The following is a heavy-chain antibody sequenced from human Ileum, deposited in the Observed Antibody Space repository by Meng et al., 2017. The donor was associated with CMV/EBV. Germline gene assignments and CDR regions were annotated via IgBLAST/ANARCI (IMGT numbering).Heavy chain of an antibody. CDR2: TSAYNGDI. V-gene: IGHV1-18*04. CDR1: GYTFSSFR. D-gene: IGHD6-6*01. J-gene: IGHJ4*02. Sequence: QVHLEQSGAGAKNIGASKKVSCKACGYTFSSFRFSWVRQPAGQGLEWMRWTSAYNGDIKYAQKFRDRVTMTTDTSTSTAYMALRGLRSDDTAVYYCERDHASSSQLLDYWGQGTLVTVSS. CDR3: ERDHASSSQLLDY.